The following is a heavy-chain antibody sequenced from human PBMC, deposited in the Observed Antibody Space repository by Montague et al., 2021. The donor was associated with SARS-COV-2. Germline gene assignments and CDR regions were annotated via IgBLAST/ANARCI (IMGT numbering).Heavy chain of an antibody. D-gene: IGHD6-19*01. V-gene: IGHV3-53*01. CDR3: ARDWALYSGPKSQYDHSSGWYNY. CDR1: GFTVSRNY. CDR2: IYSGGST. J-gene: IGHJ4*02. Sequence: SLRLSCAASGFTVSRNYMNWVRQAPGKGLAWVSVIYSGGSTYYADSVKGRFTISRDNSKNTLYLQMNSLRAEDTAVYYCARDWALYSGPKSQYDHSSGWYNYWGQGTLVTVSS.